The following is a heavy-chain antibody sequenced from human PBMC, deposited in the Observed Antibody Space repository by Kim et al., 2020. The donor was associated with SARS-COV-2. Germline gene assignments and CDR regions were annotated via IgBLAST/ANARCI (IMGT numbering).Heavy chain of an antibody. D-gene: IGHD3-10*01. J-gene: IGHJ4*02. Sequence: SETLSLTCTVSGYSISSGYYWGWIRQPPGKGLEWIGSIYHSGSTYYNPSLKSRVTISVDTSKNQFSLKLSSVTAADTAVYYCARAQTLYYGSGSYHFDYWAQGTLVAVSS. CDR1: GYSISSGYY. CDR3: ARAQTLYYGSGSYHFDY. CDR2: IYHSGST. V-gene: IGHV4-38-2*02.